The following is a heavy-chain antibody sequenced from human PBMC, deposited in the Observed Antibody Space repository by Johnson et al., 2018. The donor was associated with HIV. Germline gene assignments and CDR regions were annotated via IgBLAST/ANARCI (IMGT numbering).Heavy chain of an antibody. CDR1: GFTFSSYW. CDR3: ARIQYNFWSDPDAFDI. J-gene: IGHJ3*02. V-gene: IGHV3-7*01. Sequence: VQLVESGGGLVQPGGSLRLSCAASGFTFSSYWMSWVRQAPGKGLEWVANIRQDGSETHYVDSVKGRFTISRDNAKNSLYLQINSLRAEDTAVYYCARIQYNFWSDPDAFDIWGQGTIVIVSS. CDR2: IRQDGSET. D-gene: IGHD3-3*01.